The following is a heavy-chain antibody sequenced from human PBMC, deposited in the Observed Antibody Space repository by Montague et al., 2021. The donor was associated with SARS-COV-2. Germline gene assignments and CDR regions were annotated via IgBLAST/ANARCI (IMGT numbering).Heavy chain of an antibody. J-gene: IGHJ6*02. CDR3: AKDLFCSGGDCYFYGMDL. Sequence: SLRLSCSASGFTFSTYAMSWVRRAPGKGLEWVSAISGSGDKTYYXDSVKGRFTISRDNSKNTVSLQMNSLRVEDTAVYYCAKDLFCSGGDCYFYGMDLWGQGTTVTVSS. V-gene: IGHV3-23*01. D-gene: IGHD2-15*01. CDR2: ISGSGDKT. CDR1: GFTFSTYA.